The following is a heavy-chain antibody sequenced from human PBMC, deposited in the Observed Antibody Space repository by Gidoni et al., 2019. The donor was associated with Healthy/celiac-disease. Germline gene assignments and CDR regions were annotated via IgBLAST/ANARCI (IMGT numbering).Heavy chain of an antibody. V-gene: IGHV3-15*01. CDR2: IKSKTDGGTT. CDR3: TTDRELYGSGSYYYYYGMDV. CDR1: GFTFSNAW. J-gene: IGHJ6*02. D-gene: IGHD3-10*01. Sequence: EVQLVESGGGLVKPGGSLRLSCAASGFTFSNAWMSWVRQAPGKGLEWVGRIKSKTDGGTTDYAAPVKGRFTISRDDSKNTLYLQMNSLKTEDTAVYYCTTDRELYGSGSYYYYYGMDVWGQGTTVTVSS.